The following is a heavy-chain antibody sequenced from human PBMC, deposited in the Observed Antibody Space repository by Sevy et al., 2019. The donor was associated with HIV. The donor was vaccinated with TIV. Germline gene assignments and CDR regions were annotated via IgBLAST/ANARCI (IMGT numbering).Heavy chain of an antibody. CDR3: ARADVDRYYYYYGMDV. V-gene: IGHV3-30*01. CDR2: ISYDGSKR. J-gene: IGHJ6*02. CDR1: GFTFSSYA. Sequence: GGFLRLSCAASGFTFSSYAMHWVRQAPGKGLEWVAVISYDGSKRFHANSVKGRFSISRDKSKNMVYLQMNGLRIEDTAVYYCARADVDRYYYYYGMDVWGQGTTVTVSS.